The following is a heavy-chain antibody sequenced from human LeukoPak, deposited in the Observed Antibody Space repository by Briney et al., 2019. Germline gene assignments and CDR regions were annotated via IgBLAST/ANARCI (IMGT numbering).Heavy chain of an antibody. CDR1: GINFRGYW. Sequence: GGSLRLSCAVSGINFRGYWLAWVRQAPRKGLAGVANMKQDRSEKYYVDSVKGRFTIYRDNAKNSLYLQMNSLRAEDTAVYYCARDFRGATAYWGQGTRVIVSS. D-gene: IGHD5-12*01. V-gene: IGHV3-7*01. J-gene: IGHJ4*02. CDR3: ARDFRGATAY. CDR2: MKQDRSEK.